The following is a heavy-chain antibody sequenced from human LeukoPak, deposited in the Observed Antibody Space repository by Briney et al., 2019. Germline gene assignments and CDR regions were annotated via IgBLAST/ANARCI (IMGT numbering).Heavy chain of an antibody. CDR3: ARDAGYSYGDFDY. D-gene: IGHD5-18*01. CDR1: GGTFSSYA. J-gene: IGHJ4*02. V-gene: IGHV1-69*05. CDR2: IIPIFGTA. Sequence: GASVKVSCKASGGTFSSYAISWVRQAPGQGLEWMGGIIPIFGTANYAQKFQGRVTITTDESTSTAYMELSSLRSEDTAVYYCARDAGYSYGDFDYWGQGTLVTVSS.